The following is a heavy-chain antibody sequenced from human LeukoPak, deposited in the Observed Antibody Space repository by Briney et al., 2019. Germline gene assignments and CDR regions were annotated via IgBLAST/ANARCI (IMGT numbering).Heavy chain of an antibody. Sequence: GGSLRLSCAASGFTFSTYNMHWVRQAPGKGLEWVAVILSDGGKKYYAESVKGRFTISRDNSKNTLYLQMNSLRTEDTAVYYCMATPIDDWGQGTLVTVSS. CDR2: ILSDGGKK. D-gene: IGHD5-24*01. J-gene: IGHJ4*02. CDR1: GFTFSTYN. V-gene: IGHV3-30*03. CDR3: MATPIDD.